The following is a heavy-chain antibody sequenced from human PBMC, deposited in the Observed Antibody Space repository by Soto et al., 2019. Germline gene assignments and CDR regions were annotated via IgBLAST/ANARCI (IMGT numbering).Heavy chain of an antibody. CDR1: GFTFSSYA. CDR2: LSGSGDST. V-gene: IGHV3-23*01. Sequence: GGSLRLSCAASGFTFSSYAMSWVRQAPGKGLEWVSGLSGSGDSTYYADSVKGWFTISRDNSKNTLYLQMNSLRAEDTAVYYCAKGHFYHSGTYLDYWGQGTLVAVSS. CDR3: AKGHFYHSGTYLDY. J-gene: IGHJ4*02. D-gene: IGHD3-10*01.